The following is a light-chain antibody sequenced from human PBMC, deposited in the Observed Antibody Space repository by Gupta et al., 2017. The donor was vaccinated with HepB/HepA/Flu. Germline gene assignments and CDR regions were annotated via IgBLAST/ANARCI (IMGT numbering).Light chain of an antibody. Sequence: QSALTQPASVSGSPGQSNTISCTGTSSDVGSYKLVSWYQQHPGKAPELMIYEVDERPSGVSNRFSGSKSGNTASLTISGLQAEDEADYYCCSYAGSSTAVFGGGTKLTVL. J-gene: IGLJ3*02. CDR3: CSYAGSSTAV. V-gene: IGLV2-23*02. CDR2: EVD. CDR1: SSDVGSYKL.